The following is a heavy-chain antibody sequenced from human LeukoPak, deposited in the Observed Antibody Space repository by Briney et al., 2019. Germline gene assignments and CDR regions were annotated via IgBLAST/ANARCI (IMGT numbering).Heavy chain of an antibody. J-gene: IGHJ4*02. CDR1: GYTFTGDY. D-gene: IGHD2-15*01. V-gene: IGHV1-2*02. CDR2: INPNSGGT. CDR3: AQLLGYCSGGSCLQADY. Sequence: GASVKVSCKASGYTFTGDYMHWVRQAPGQGLEWMGWINPNSGGTNYAQKFQGRVTMTRDTSISTAYMELSRLRSDDTAVYYCAQLLGYCSGGSCLQADYWGQGTLVTVSS.